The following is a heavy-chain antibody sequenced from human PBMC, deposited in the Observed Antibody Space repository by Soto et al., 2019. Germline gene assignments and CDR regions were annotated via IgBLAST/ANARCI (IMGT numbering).Heavy chain of an antibody. CDR3: ARLECISTSCYGGGNWFDP. CDR2: IYYSGST. J-gene: IGHJ5*02. CDR1: GGSISSSSYY. Sequence: PSETLSLTCTVSGGSISSSSYYWGWIRQTPGKGLEWIGSIYYSGSTYYNPSLKSRVTISVDTSKNQFSLKLSSVTAADTAVYYCARLECISTSCYGGGNWFDPWGQGIVVTVSS. V-gene: IGHV4-39*01. D-gene: IGHD2-2*01.